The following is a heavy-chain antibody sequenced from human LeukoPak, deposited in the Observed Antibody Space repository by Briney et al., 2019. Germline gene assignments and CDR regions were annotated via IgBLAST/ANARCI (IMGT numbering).Heavy chain of an antibody. CDR2: IYYSGST. CDR1: GGSISSYY. V-gene: IGHV4-59*12. D-gene: IGHD2-2*01. CDR3: ARGGTRQLLFRNWFDP. J-gene: IGHJ5*02. Sequence: SETLSLTCTVSGGSISSYYWSWIRQPPGKGLEWIGYIYYSGSTYYNPSLKSRVTISVDTSKNQFSLKLSSVTAADTAVYYCARGGTRQLLFRNWFDPWGQGTLVTVSS.